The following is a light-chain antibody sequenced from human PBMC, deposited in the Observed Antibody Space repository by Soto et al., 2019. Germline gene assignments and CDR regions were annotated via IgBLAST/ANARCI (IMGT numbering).Light chain of an antibody. V-gene: IGLV2-14*01. CDR3: GSYTSSSNYV. J-gene: IGLJ1*01. CDR1: IHYDF. Sequence: QSALTQPASVSGSPGQSITISCTGYIHYDFVSWYQQHPGTAPKLVIYEVSNRPSGTSDRFSGSKSGHTASLTISGLQTEDEAVYHCGSYTSSSNYVFGTGTKLTVL. CDR2: EVS.